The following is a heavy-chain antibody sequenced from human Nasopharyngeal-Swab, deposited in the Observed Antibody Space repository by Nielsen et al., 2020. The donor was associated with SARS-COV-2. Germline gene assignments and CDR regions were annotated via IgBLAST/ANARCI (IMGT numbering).Heavy chain of an antibody. Sequence: GGSLRLSCAASGFTFSSYSMNWVRQAPGKGLEWVSYISSSSSTIYYADSVKGRFTISRDNAKNSLYLQMNSLGAEDTAVYYCATKVVPAAEYYYYYYMDVWGKGTTVTVSS. J-gene: IGHJ6*03. D-gene: IGHD2-2*01. V-gene: IGHV3-48*01. CDR1: GFTFSSYS. CDR2: ISSSSSTI. CDR3: ATKVVPAAEYYYYYYMDV.